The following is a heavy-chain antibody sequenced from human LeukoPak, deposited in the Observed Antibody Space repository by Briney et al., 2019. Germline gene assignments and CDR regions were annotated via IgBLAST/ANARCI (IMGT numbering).Heavy chain of an antibody. V-gene: IGHV4-30-2*01. D-gene: IGHD6-13*01. CDR3: ARDRSSHYDY. Sequence: SQTLSLTCTVSGGSISSGGYYWSWIRQPPGKGLEWIGHIHHSGSISYNPSLKSRATISVDTSKNQFSLKLSSVTAADTAVYYCARDRSSHYDYWGQGTLVTVSS. CDR2: IHHSGSI. J-gene: IGHJ4*02. CDR1: GGSISSGGYY.